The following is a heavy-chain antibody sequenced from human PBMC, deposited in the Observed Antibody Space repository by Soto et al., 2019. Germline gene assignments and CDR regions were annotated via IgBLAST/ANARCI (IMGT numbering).Heavy chain of an antibody. V-gene: IGHV3-66*01. J-gene: IGHJ3*02. CDR2: MWSGGTT. D-gene: IGHD2-21*01. Sequence: EVQLVESGGGLVQPGGSVRLSCAVSGFTVTSHYMAWVRQAPGKGLEWASVMWSGGTTYQADSVKGRFDISRDISKNTVYLQMNSLRVEDTAVYYCARARGKFVASSYEAFDIWGQGTLVTVSS. CDR3: ARARGKFVASSYEAFDI. CDR1: GFTVTSHY.